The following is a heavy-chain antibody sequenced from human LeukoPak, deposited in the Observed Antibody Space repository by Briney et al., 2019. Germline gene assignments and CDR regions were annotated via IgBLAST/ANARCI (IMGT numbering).Heavy chain of an antibody. CDR2: INQRGSP. Sequence: PSETLSLTCPVYTGSFSNYYWSWIRQAPGKGLEWIGEINQRGSPNYNPSLKSRVIMSVDTSKNHFSLKVTSVTAADTAVYYCARALNMGATTWTPINNFYYFMDVGGEGTTVTVSS. J-gene: IGHJ6*03. CDR3: ARALNMGATTWTPINNFYYFMDV. CDR1: TGSFSNYY. V-gene: IGHV4-34*01. D-gene: IGHD1-26*01.